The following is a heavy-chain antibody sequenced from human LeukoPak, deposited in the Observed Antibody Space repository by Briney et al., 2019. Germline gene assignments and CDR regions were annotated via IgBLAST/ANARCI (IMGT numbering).Heavy chain of an antibody. J-gene: IGHJ4*02. CDR1: GGTFSSYA. CDR3: ARAMPGYYDILTGYDY. D-gene: IGHD3-9*01. V-gene: IGHV1-69*05. CDR2: IIPIFGTA. Sequence: SVKVSCKASGGTFSSYAISWVRQAPGQGLEWMGGIIPIFGTANYAQKFQGRVTITRDTSASTAYMELSSLRSEDTAVYYCARAMPGYYDILTGYDYWGQGTLVTVSS.